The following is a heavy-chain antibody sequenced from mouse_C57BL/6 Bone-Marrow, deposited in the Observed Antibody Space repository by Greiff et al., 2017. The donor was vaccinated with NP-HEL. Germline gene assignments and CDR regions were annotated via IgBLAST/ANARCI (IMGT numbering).Heavy chain of an antibody. CDR2: IHPNSGST. J-gene: IGHJ1*03. CDR1: ASPFPSSW. Sequence: QVQLQQPGAELVKPGASVKLSCKPSASPFPSSWMPWVSRGPGQGLGWFGMIHPNSGSTNYNEKYKSKATLTVDKSSSTAYMQLSSLTSEDSAVYYCARPPYYYGRPWYFDVWGTGTTVTVSS. V-gene: IGHV1-64*01. D-gene: IGHD1-1*01. CDR3: ARPPYYYGRPWYFDV.